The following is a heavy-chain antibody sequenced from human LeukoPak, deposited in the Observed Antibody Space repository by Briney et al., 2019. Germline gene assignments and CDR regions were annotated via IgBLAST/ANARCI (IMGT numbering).Heavy chain of an antibody. D-gene: IGHD2-2*01. V-gene: IGHV1-2*06. Sequence: GASVKVSCKASGYTFTGYYMHWVRQAPGQGLEWMGRINPNSGGTNYAQKFQGRVTMTRDTSISTAYMELSRLRSDDTAVYYCARGGVIVVVPDNWFDPWGQGTLVTVSS. CDR2: INPNSGGT. CDR1: GYTFTGYY. CDR3: ARGGVIVVVPDNWFDP. J-gene: IGHJ5*02.